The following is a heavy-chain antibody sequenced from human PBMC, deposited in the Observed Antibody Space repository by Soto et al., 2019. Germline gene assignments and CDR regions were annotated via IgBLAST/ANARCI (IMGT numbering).Heavy chain of an antibody. D-gene: IGHD3-3*01. CDR2: IDTSGST. CDR3: ARGGQDFWSGPFDY. Sequence: SETLSLTCTVSGGSISNYYCNWIRQPAGKGLEWIGRIDTSGSTNYNPSLKSRVTMSVDTSKQEFSLKLSSVTAADTALYYCARGGQDFWSGPFDYWGRGTLVTVSS. J-gene: IGHJ4*02. V-gene: IGHV4-4*07. CDR1: GGSISNYY.